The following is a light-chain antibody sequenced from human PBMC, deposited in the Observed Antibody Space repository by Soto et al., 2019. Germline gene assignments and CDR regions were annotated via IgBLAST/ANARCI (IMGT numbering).Light chain of an antibody. CDR1: QSVSSSY. CDR3: QQYGSSPGAT. CDR2: GAS. Sequence: EIGLTQSPGTLSLSPGERATLSCRARQSVSSSYLAWYQQKPGQAPRLLIYGASSMATGIPDRFSGSGSGTDFTLTISRLEPEDFGVYYCQQYGSSPGATFGGGTKVEIK. V-gene: IGKV3-20*01. J-gene: IGKJ4*01.